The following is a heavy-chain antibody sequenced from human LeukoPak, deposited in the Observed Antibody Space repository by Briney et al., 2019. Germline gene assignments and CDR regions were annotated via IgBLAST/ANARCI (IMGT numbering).Heavy chain of an antibody. D-gene: IGHD7-27*01. Sequence: PGGSLRLSCAASGFTFNNAWMNWVRQAPGKGLERVGRIKSKIDGGTTDFGAPVKGRFGISRDDSENTMYLHMNSLRTEDTAVYYCTTGNWGPYWGQGTLVTVSS. J-gene: IGHJ4*02. V-gene: IGHV3-15*07. CDR3: TTGNWGPY. CDR1: GFTFNNAW. CDR2: IKSKIDGGTT.